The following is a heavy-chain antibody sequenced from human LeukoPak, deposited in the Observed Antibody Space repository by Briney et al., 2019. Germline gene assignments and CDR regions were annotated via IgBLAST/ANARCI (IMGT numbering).Heavy chain of an antibody. CDR2: ISWNSGSI. CDR1: GFTFDDYA. Sequence: GGSLRLPCAASGFTFDDYAMHWVRQAPGKGLEWVSGISWNSGSIGYADSVKGRFTISRDNAKNSLYLQMNSLRAEDTAVYYCAKDSDYYDSSGYCDYWGQGTLVTVSS. D-gene: IGHD3-22*01. CDR3: AKDSDYYDSSGYCDY. J-gene: IGHJ4*02. V-gene: IGHV3-9*01.